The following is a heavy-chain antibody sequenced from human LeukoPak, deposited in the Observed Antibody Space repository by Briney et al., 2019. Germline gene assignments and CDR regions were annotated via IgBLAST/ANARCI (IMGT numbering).Heavy chain of an antibody. D-gene: IGHD6-19*01. J-gene: IGHJ4*02. CDR3: ARGFSSGWYNLDY. CDR2: ISSSGSTI. CDR1: GFTFSSYE. Sequence: GGSLRLSCAASGFTFSSYEMNWVRQAPGKGLEWVSYISSSGSTIYYADSVKGRFTIFRDNAKNSLYLQMNSLRAEDTAVYYCARGFSSGWYNLDYWGQGTLVTVSS. V-gene: IGHV3-48*03.